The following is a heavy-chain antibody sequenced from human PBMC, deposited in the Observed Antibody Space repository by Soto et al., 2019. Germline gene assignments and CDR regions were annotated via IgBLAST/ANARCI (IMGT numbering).Heavy chain of an antibody. CDR2: IFDSGNA. V-gene: IGHV4-59*08. D-gene: IGHD4-4*01. CDR3: ARHRRTTVAKFYFDN. Sequence: SETLSLTCTVSGGSIDSYCWSWIRQPPGKGLEWIAYIFDSGNANYNPSLKSRVTISVDTSKNQFSLKLTSVTAADTAVYYCARHRRTTVAKFYFDNWGQGALVTVSS. CDR1: GGSIDSYC. J-gene: IGHJ4*02.